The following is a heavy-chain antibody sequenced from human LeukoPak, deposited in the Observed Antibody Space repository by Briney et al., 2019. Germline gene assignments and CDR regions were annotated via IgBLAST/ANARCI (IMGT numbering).Heavy chain of an antibody. CDR3: ARGDSSGYYLNWFDP. Sequence: SVKVSCKASGGTFGSYAISWVRQAPGQGLEWMGGIIPIFGTANYAQKFQGRVTITTDESTSTAYMELSSLRSEDTAVYYCARGDSSGYYLNWFDPWGQGTLVTVSS. CDR2: IIPIFGTA. V-gene: IGHV1-69*05. J-gene: IGHJ5*02. D-gene: IGHD3-22*01. CDR1: GGTFGSYA.